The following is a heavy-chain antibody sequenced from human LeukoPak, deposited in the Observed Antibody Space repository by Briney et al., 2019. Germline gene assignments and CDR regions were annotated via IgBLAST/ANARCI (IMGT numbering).Heavy chain of an antibody. V-gene: IGHV4-39*01. J-gene: IGHJ6*02. CDR1: GGSISSSSYY. CDR2: IYYSGST. CDR3: ARLTDCSSTSCYYYYYGMDV. Sequence: SETLSLTCTVSGGSISSSSYYWGWIRQPPGKGPGWIGSIYYSGSTYYNPSLKSRVTISVDTSKNQFSLKLSSVTAADTAVYYCARLTDCSSTSCYYYYYGMDVWGQGTTVTVSS. D-gene: IGHD2-2*01.